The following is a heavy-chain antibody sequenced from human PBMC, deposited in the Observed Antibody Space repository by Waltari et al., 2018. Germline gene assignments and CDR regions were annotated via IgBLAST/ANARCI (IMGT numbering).Heavy chain of an antibody. Sequence: EVRLVQSGAEVKKPGESLKISCNISGYMFTSHYINWVRQTPGNGLEWVGRIDPSDSFTNYSPSFQGHVSISIARSIATVYLQWNNLEASDSAIYYCARRQTIIEGDDYYYYGLDVWGQGP. CDR3: ARRQTIIEGDDYYYYGLDV. D-gene: IGHD3-10*01. V-gene: IGHV5-10-1*01. CDR2: IDPSDSFT. J-gene: IGHJ6*02. CDR1: GYMFTSHY.